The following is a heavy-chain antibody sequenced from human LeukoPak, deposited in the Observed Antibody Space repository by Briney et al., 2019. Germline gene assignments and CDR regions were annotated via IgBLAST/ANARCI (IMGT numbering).Heavy chain of an antibody. J-gene: IGHJ5*02. D-gene: IGHD3-3*01. V-gene: IGHV4-39*01. Sequence: SETLSLTCTVSGGSISSSSYYWGWLRQPPGKGLEWIGSIYYSGSTYYNPSLKSRVTISVDTSKNQFSLKLSSVTAADTAVYYCARQANGVASTWGQGTLVTVSS. CDR3: ARQANGVAST. CDR2: IYYSGST. CDR1: GGSISSSSYY.